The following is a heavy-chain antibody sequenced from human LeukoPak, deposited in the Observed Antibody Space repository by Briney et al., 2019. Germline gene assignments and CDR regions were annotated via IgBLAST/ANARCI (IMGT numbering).Heavy chain of an antibody. CDR2: ITTSGTTR. CDR3: ARDSDYGDPY. J-gene: IGHJ4*02. Sequence: GGSLRLSSTVPGFTLTHPYMSWDRQSPGRGLEWISWITTSGTTRDYADSVKGRFTISRDNSKNSVYLHMSSLRADDAAVYYCARDSDYGDPYWGQGTLVTVSS. D-gene: IGHD4-17*01. CDR1: GFTLTHPY. V-gene: IGHV3-11*01.